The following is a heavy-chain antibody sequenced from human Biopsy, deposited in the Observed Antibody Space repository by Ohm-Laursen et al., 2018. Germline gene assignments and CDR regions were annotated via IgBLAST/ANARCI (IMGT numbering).Heavy chain of an antibody. CDR3: ARVPAYPSKDGYYGLDL. D-gene: IGHD6-13*01. CDR2: INPNSGNA. Sequence: GPSVKASCKASGYTFAGYYPHWVRQAPGHGLEWMGWINPNSGNANYAQSFQGRLTVTRDTSISTAYMELTSLTFDDTAIYYCARVPAYPSKDGYYGLDLWGQGTTVIISS. CDR1: GYTFAGYY. V-gene: IGHV1-2*02. J-gene: IGHJ6*02.